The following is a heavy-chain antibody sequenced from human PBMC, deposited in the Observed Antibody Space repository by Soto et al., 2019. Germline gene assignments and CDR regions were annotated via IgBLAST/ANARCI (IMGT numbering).Heavy chain of an antibody. CDR3: ARDPPDFLGAFDY. J-gene: IGHJ4*02. CDR1: GDSVSNNGAT. CDR2: AYYRSRWIY. D-gene: IGHD4-17*01. Sequence: PSQTLSLTCALSGDSVSNNGATWNWIRQSPSRGLEWLGRAYYRSRWIYDYAMSVKSRISIDPDTSKNQVSLQLNSVTPADTAVYYCARDPPDFLGAFDYWGRGTLVTV. V-gene: IGHV6-1*01.